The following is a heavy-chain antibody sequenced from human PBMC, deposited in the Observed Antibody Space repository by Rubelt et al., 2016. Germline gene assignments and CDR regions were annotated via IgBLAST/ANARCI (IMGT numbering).Heavy chain of an antibody. CDR2: IYYSGST. V-gene: IGHV4-59*01. J-gene: IGHJ4*02. CDR3: ARGKDTMVRGVIEEIDY. D-gene: IGHD3-10*01. CDR1: GGSISSYY. Sequence: QVQLQESGPGLVKPSETLSLTCTVSGGSISSYYWSWIRQPPGKGLEWIGYIYYSGSTNYNPSLKVRVTISVEPSKNPLFPKLSSVTAADTDVYYCARGKDTMVRGVIEEIDYWGQGTLVTVSS.